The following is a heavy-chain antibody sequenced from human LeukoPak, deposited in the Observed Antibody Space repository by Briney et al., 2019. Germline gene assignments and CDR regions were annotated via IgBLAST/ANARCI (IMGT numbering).Heavy chain of an antibody. Sequence: KSSETLSLTCTVSGGSISSSSYYWGWIRQPPGKGLEWIGSIYYSGSTYYNPSLKSLVTISVDTSKNQFSLRLRSVTAADTAVYFCASRLWFGEVDMDVWGKGTTVTISS. CDR2: IYYSGST. D-gene: IGHD3-10*01. J-gene: IGHJ6*03. CDR3: ASRLWFGEVDMDV. V-gene: IGHV4-39*01. CDR1: GGSISSSSYY.